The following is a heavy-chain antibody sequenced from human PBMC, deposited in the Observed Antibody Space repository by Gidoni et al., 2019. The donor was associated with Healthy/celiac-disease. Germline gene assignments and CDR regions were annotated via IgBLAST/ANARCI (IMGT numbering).Heavy chain of an antibody. J-gene: IGHJ4*02. CDR3: ARGGVSIAAPSGEFDY. V-gene: IGHV5-51*03. CDR1: GYSFTSYW. CDR2: IYPGYSDT. D-gene: IGHD6-6*01. Sequence: EVQLVQSGAEVKKPGESLKISCKGSGYSFTSYWIGWVRQMPGKGLEWMGIIYPGYSDTRYSPSFQGQVTISADKSISTAYLQWSSLKASDTAMYYCARGGVSIAAPSGEFDYWGQGTLVTVSS.